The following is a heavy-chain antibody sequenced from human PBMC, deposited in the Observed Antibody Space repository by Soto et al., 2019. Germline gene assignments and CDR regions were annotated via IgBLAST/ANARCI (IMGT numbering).Heavy chain of an antibody. J-gene: IGHJ6*02. CDR1: GYTFTSYG. CDR3: ARMGDVPYYYYGMDV. CDR2: RNGYNGNT. D-gene: IGHD3-16*01. V-gene: IGHV1-18*01. Sequence: QVQLVQSGAEVKKPGASVKVSCKASGYTFTSYGISWVRQAPGQGLEWMGWRNGYNGNTNHAQKLQGRGTMSTDTSTSTAYMELRSLRSDASAVYYCARMGDVPYYYYGMDVWGQGTTVTVSS.